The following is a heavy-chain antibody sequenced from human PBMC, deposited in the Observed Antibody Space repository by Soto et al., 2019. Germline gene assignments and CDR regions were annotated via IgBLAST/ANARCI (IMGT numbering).Heavy chain of an antibody. CDR2: IWYDGSNK. D-gene: IGHD3-10*01. CDR1: GFTFSSYG. Sequence: QVQLVESGGGVVQPGRSLRLSCAASGFTFSSYGMHWVRQAPGKGLEWVAVIWYDGSNKYYADSVKGRFTISRDNSKNTLYLQMNSLRAEDTAVYYCARETYYGHGDDAFDIWGQGTMVTVSS. J-gene: IGHJ3*02. CDR3: ARETYYGHGDDAFDI. V-gene: IGHV3-33*01.